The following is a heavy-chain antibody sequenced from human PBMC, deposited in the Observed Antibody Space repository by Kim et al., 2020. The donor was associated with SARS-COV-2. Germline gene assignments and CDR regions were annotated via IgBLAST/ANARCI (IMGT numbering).Heavy chain of an antibody. CDR2: SWYAGSNK. J-gene: IGHJ6*04. D-gene: IGHD1-26*01. CDR1: GFTFRSYG. Sequence: GGSLRLSCAVSGFTFRSYGMHWVRQAPGKGLEWLAVSWYAGSNKNTADSVKGRFTISRDNSKNTLYRQMNSLRAEDTAVYYCGRDLLVGATSYGMDVWGSGTTVTVSS. V-gene: IGHV3-33*01. CDR3: GRDLLVGATSYGMDV.